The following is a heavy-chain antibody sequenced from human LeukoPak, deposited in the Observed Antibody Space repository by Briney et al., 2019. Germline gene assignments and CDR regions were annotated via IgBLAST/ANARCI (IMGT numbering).Heavy chain of an antibody. V-gene: IGHV1-2*02. D-gene: IGHD3-9*01. Sequence: ASVKVSCKASGYTFTGYYMHWVRQAPGQGLEWMGWINPNSGGTNYAQKFQGRVTMTRDTSISTAYMELSRLRSDDTAVYYFTQETAYEILTGLSDYWGQGTLVTVSS. CDR2: INPNSGGT. CDR1: GYTFTGYY. CDR3: TQETAYEILTGLSDY. J-gene: IGHJ4*02.